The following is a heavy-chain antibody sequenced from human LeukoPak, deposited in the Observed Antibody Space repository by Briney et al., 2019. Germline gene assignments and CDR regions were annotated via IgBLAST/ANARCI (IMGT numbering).Heavy chain of an antibody. Sequence: GGSLRLSCAASGFTFSSYSMNWVRQAPGKGLEWGSYISGSSSTIYYADSVKGRFTISRDNGKNTLYLQMNSLRAEDTAVYYWARGSTYYNSSGQAPFAYGGKETLVTVPS. D-gene: IGHD3-22*01. CDR3: ARGSTYYNSSGQAPFAY. CDR2: ISGSSSTI. V-gene: IGHV3-48*01. CDR1: GFTFSSYS. J-gene: IGHJ4*02.